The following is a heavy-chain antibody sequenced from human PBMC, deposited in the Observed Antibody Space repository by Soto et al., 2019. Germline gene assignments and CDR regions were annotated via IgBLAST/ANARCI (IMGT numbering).Heavy chain of an antibody. D-gene: IGHD3-10*01. J-gene: IGHJ6*02. Sequence: PGGSLRLSCAASGFTFSSYAMSWVRQAPGKGLEWVSAISGSGGSTYYADSVKGRFTISRDNSKNTLYLQMNSLRAEDTAVYYCAKDFYGSGSYYNVVYGMDVWGQGTTVTVSS. V-gene: IGHV3-23*01. CDR3: AKDFYGSGSYYNVVYGMDV. CDR2: ISGSGGST. CDR1: GFTFSSYA.